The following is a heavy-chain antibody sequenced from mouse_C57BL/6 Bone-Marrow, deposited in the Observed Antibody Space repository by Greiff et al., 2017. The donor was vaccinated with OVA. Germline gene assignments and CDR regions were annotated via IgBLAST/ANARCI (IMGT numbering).Heavy chain of an antibody. D-gene: IGHD1-1*01. J-gene: IGHJ3*01. CDR2: IYPGDGDT. CDR1: GYAFSSYW. Sequence: VQRVESGAELVKPGASVKISCKASGYAFSSYWMNWVKQRPGKGLEWIGQIYPGDGDTNYNGKFKGKATLTADKSSSTAYMQLSSLTSDASAVYFCARSFYYYGRGPWFAYWGQGTLGTVSA. CDR3: ARSFYYYGRGPWFAY. V-gene: IGHV1-80*01.